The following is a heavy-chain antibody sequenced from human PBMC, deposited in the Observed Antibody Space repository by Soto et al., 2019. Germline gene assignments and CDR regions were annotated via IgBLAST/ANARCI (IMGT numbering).Heavy chain of an antibody. V-gene: IGHV4-31*03. Sequence: QVQLQESGPGLVKPSQTLSLTCTVSGGSISSDPYYWSWIRQHPVKGLEWIAYIYYSVSTYYNPSLKSRVTISLDTSRNQFSLNLSSVSAADTAMYYCARDDGAMAVHHWGQGTLVTVST. CDR1: GGSISSDPYY. D-gene: IGHD6-19*01. J-gene: IGHJ5*02. CDR2: IYYSVST. CDR3: ARDDGAMAVHH.